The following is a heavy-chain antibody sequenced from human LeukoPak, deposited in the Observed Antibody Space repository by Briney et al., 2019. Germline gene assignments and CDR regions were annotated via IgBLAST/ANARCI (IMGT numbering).Heavy chain of an antibody. J-gene: IGHJ4*02. CDR1: GFTFSSYA. CDR3: AKAWAAYYDILTGYSYFDY. CDR2: ISGSGGST. Sequence: GGSLRLSCAASGFTFSSYAMSWVRQAPGKGLEWVSAISGSGGSTYYADSVKGRFTISRDNSKNTLYLQMNSLRAEDTAVYYCAKAWAAYYDILTGYSYFDYWGQGTLVTVSS. D-gene: IGHD3-9*01. V-gene: IGHV3-23*01.